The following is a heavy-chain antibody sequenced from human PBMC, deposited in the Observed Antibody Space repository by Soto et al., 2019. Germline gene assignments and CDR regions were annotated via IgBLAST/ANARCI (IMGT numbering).Heavy chain of an antibody. CDR3: AIFHYYCGY. D-gene: IGHD3-10*01. CDR2: INHSGST. CDR1: GWSFSGYY. V-gene: IGHV4-34*01. J-gene: IGHJ4*02. Sequence: QVQLQQWGAGLLKPSETLSLTCAVYGWSFSGYYWSWIRQPPGKGLEWIGEINHSGSTNYNPSLNSSVTISVDTSKYQFSLQLSSVTAPDTAVYYCAIFHYYCGYWGQGTLVTVSS.